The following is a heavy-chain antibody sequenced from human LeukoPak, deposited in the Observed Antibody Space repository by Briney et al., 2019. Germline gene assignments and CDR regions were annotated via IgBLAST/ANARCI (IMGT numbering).Heavy chain of an antibody. D-gene: IGHD3-3*02. V-gene: IGHV4-39*01. CDR1: GGSISSNSYY. CDR2: IYYSGST. Sequence: PSETLSLTCTVSGGSISSNSYYWVWIRQPPGKGLEWIGSIYYSGSTFYNPSLKSRVTVSVDTSKNQFSLKLSSVTAADTAAYYCATHLGWGGFDLWGQGTMVTVSS. J-gene: IGHJ3*01. CDR3: ATHLGWGGFDL.